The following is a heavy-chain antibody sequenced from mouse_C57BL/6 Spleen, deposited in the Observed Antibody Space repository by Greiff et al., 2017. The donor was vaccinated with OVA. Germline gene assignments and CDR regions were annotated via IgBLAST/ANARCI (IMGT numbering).Heavy chain of an antibody. CDR1: GYTFTDYE. CDR3: TRLRRTLYYFDY. D-gene: IGHD2-4*01. J-gene: IGHJ2*01. Sequence: VKVVESGAELVRPGASVTLSCKASGYTFTDYEMHWVKQTPVHGLEWIGAIDPETGGTAYNQKFKGKAILTADKSSSTAYMELRSLTSEDSAVYYCTRLRRTLYYFDYWGQGTTLTVSS. CDR2: IDPETGGT. V-gene: IGHV1-15*01.